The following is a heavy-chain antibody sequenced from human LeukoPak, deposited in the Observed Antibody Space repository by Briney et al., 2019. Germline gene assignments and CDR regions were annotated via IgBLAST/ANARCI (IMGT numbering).Heavy chain of an antibody. J-gene: IGHJ5*02. CDR1: GGTSSSYA. D-gene: IGHD5-18*01. CDR2: IIPILGIA. CDR3: ARGYSYGLLFRFDP. V-gene: IGHV1-69*04. Sequence: SVKVSCKASGGTSSSYAISWVRQAPGQGLEWMGRIIPILGIANYAQKFQGRVTITADKSTSTAYMELSSLRSEDTAVYYCARGYSYGLLFRFDPWGQGTLVTVSS.